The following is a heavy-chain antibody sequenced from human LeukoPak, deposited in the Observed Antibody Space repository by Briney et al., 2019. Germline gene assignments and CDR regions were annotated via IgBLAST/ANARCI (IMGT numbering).Heavy chain of an antibody. CDR3: ARCGASNYDIWDYYGMDV. CDR2: IYYSGST. CDR1: GGSISSYY. D-gene: IGHD4-11*01. V-gene: IGHV4-59*01. J-gene: IGHJ6*02. Sequence: PSETLSLTCTVSGGSISSYYWSWIRQPPGKGLEWIGYIYYSGSTNYNPSLKSRVTISVDTSKNQFSLKLSSVTAADTAVCYCARCGASNYDIWDYYGMDVWGQGTTVTVSS.